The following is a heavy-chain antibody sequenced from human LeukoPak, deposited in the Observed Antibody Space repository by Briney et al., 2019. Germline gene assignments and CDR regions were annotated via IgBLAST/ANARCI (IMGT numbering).Heavy chain of an antibody. V-gene: IGHV3-30*18. CDR1: GFTFSSYG. D-gene: IGHD1-1*01. Sequence: PGGSLRLSCAASGFTFSSYGMHWVRQAPGKGLEWVAVISYDGSNKYYADSVKGRFTISRDNSKNTLYLQMNSLGAEDTAVYYCAKVIRYFLDAFDIWGQGTMVTVSS. CDR3: AKVIRYFLDAFDI. CDR2: ISYDGSNK. J-gene: IGHJ3*02.